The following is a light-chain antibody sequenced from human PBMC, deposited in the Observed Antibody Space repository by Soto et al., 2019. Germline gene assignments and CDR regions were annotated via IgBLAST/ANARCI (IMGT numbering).Light chain of an antibody. CDR1: SSDVGGYNY. V-gene: IGLV2-14*01. CDR2: EVS. Sequence: QAVLTQPASVSGSPGQSITISRTGTSSDVGGYNYVSWYQQHPGKALKLMIYEVSNRPSGVSNRFSGSKSGNTASLTISGLQAEDEADYYCSSYTSSSTLYVFGTGTKVTVL. J-gene: IGLJ1*01. CDR3: SSYTSSSTLYV.